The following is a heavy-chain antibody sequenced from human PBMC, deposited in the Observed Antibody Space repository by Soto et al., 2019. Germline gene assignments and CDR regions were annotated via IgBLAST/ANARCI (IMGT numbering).Heavy chain of an antibody. CDR3: ARGPFTTVENWFDP. D-gene: IGHD4-17*01. Sequence: GASVKVSCKASGYTFTTYGISWVRQAPGQGLEWMGRMIPFNGKANYAQNFQGRVTITTDKSTSTAYMELSSLRSEDTDVYLCARGPFTTVENWFDPWGQGTLVTV. CDR2: MIPFNGKA. V-gene: IGHV1-69*04. J-gene: IGHJ5*02. CDR1: GYTFTTYG.